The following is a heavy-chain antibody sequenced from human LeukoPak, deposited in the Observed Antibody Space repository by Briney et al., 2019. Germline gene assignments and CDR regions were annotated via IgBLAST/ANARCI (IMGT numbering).Heavy chain of an antibody. CDR1: GGSFSGYY. D-gene: IGHD6-19*01. J-gene: IGHJ4*02. V-gene: IGHV4-34*01. CDR2: IYHSGTT. CDR3: ARHEREQWLGGGFDY. Sequence: SETLSLTCAVYGGSFSGYYWSWIRQPPGKGLEWIGSIYHSGTTYYNPSLKSRVTISVDTSKNQFSLKLSSVTAADTAVYYCARHEREQWLGGGFDYWGQGTLVTVSS.